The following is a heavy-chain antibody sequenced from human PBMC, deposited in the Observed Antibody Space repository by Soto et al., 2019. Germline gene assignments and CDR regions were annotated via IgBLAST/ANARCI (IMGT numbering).Heavy chain of an antibody. J-gene: IGHJ6*03. CDR1: GFTFSSYG. Sequence: GGSLRLSCAASGFTFSSYGMHWGRQPPGKGLEWVAIIWYHGNDKYYADSVKGRFTISRDNSKNTPYLEMNSLRVEDTGVYYCAKDAALLSYYYYYMDVWGKGTTVTVSS. CDR2: IWYHGNDK. CDR3: AKDAALLSYYYYYMDV. D-gene: IGHD2-15*01. V-gene: IGHV3-33*06.